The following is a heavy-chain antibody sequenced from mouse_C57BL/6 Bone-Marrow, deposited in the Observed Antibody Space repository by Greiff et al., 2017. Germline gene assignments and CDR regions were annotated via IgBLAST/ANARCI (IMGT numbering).Heavy chain of an antibody. J-gene: IGHJ4*01. Sequence: DVHLVESGGGLVKPGGSLKLSCAASGFTFSSYAMSWVRQTPEKRLEWVATISDGGSYTYYPDNVKGRFTISRDNAKNNLYLQLRHLKSEDTAMYYCARGPLDYWGQGTSVTVSS. V-gene: IGHV5-4*01. CDR3: ARGPLDY. CDR2: ISDGGSYT. CDR1: GFTFSSYA.